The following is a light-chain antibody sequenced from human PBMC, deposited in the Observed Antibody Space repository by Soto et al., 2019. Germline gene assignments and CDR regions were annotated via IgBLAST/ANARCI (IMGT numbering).Light chain of an antibody. CDR3: QQYTSYWT. Sequence: DIQMTQSPSTLSASVGDRVTITCRASQSISCWLAWYQQKPGKAPKLLIYKASCLDSGVPSRFSGSGSGTDFTLTICSLQPDDFATYYCQQYTSYWTFGQGTKVDIK. J-gene: IGKJ1*01. CDR1: QSISCW. V-gene: IGKV1-5*03. CDR2: KAS.